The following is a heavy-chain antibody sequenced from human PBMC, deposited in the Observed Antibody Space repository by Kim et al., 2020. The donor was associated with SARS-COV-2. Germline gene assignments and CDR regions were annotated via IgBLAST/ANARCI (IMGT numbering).Heavy chain of an antibody. V-gene: IGHV4-39*01. Sequence: SETLSLTCTVSGGSISSSSYYWGWIRQPPGKGLEWIGSIYYSGSTYYNPSLKSRVTISVDTSKNQFSLKLSSVTAADTAVYYCARHYRPRGGIVRCMLPTELRGDCYSGNDAFDIWGQGTMVTVSS. CDR3: ARHYRPRGGIVRCMLPTELRGDCYSGNDAFDI. CDR1: GGSISSSSYY. J-gene: IGHJ3*02. D-gene: IGHD2-21*02. CDR2: IYYSGST.